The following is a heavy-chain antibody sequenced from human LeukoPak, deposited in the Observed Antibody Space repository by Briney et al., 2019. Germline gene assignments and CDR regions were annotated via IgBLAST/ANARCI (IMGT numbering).Heavy chain of an antibody. D-gene: IGHD3-3*01. J-gene: IGHJ4*02. CDR2: ISGSGGST. V-gene: IGHV3-23*01. Sequence: GGSLRLSCAASGFTFSSYAMSWVRQAPGKGLEWVSAISGSGGSTYYADSVKGRFTISRDNSKNTLYLQMNSLRAEDTAVYYCASASIFGVVPRLDYWGQGTLVTVSS. CDR1: GFTFSSYA. CDR3: ASASIFGVVPRLDY.